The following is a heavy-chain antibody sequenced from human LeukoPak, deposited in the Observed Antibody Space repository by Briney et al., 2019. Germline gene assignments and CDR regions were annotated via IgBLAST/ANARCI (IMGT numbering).Heavy chain of an antibody. V-gene: IGHV4-59*01. CDR3: ARVNTRRITMVRGGTGFDY. D-gene: IGHD3-10*01. Sequence: SETLSLTCTVSGGSISSYYWSWIRQPPGKGLEWIGYIYYSGSTNYNPSLKSRVTISVDTSKNQFSLKLSSVTAADTAVYYCARVNTRRITMVRGGTGFDYWGQGTLVTVSS. CDR2: IYYSGST. J-gene: IGHJ4*02. CDR1: GGSISSYY.